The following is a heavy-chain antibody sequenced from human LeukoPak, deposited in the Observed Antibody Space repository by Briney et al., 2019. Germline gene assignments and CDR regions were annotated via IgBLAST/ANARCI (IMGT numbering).Heavy chain of an antibody. CDR3: TRDLRGDDL. CDR2: IESDGRSI. V-gene: IGHV3-74*01. Sequence: PGGSLRLSCAASGFTFSSYRMNWVRQAPGKGLVWVSRIESDGRSIGYADSVKGRFTISRDNAKNTLYLQMNSLRAEDTAVYYCTRDLRGDDLWGQGSLVTVSS. D-gene: IGHD2-21*01. J-gene: IGHJ5*02. CDR1: GFTFSSYR.